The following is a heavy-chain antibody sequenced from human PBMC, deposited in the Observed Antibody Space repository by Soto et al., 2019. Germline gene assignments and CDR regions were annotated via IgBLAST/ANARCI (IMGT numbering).Heavy chain of an antibody. CDR2: ISYDGSNK. Sequence: QPGGSLRLSCAASGFTFSAFGMHWVRQTPGKGLEWVALISYDGSNKYYADSVKGRFTISRDTSKNTLYLRMNSLRTEDTAVYYCAKDVQYYDFWSGPTGRGVAMDVWGQGTTVTVSS. CDR3: AKDVQYYDFWSGPTGRGVAMDV. V-gene: IGHV3-30*18. J-gene: IGHJ6*02. D-gene: IGHD3-3*01. CDR1: GFTFSAFG.